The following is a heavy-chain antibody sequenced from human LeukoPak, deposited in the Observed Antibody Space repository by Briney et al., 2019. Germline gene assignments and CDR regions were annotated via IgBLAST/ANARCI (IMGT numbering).Heavy chain of an antibody. Sequence: PSETLSLTCTVSGGSISSSSYYWGWIRQPPGEGLEWIGSIYYGGTTYYNPSLKSRVTISVDTSKNQFSLILSSVTAADTAVYYCARLGSAAGGSRYFDYWGQGTLVTVSS. CDR3: ARLGSAAGGSRYFDY. V-gene: IGHV4-39*01. CDR2: IYYGGTT. CDR1: GGSISSSSYY. D-gene: IGHD6-13*01. J-gene: IGHJ4*02.